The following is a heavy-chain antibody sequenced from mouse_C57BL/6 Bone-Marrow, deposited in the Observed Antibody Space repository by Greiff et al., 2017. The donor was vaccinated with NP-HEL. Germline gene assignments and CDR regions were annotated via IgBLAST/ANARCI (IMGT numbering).Heavy chain of an antibody. CDR2: IDPANGNT. CDR3: AKGQLRRPYYYAMDY. CDR1: GFNIKNTY. Sequence: VQLKQSVAELVRPGASVKLSCTASGFNIKNTYMHWVKQRPEQGLEWIGRIDPANGNTKYAPKFQGKATITADTSSNTAYLQLSSLTSEDTAIYYCAKGQLRRPYYYAMDYWGQGTSVTVSS. V-gene: IGHV14-3*01. J-gene: IGHJ4*01. D-gene: IGHD2-4*01.